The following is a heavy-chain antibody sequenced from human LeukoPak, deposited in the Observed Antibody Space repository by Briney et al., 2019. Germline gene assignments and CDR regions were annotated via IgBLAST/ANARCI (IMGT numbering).Heavy chain of an antibody. CDR3: AKDQSAIAGIDY. Sequence: GGTLRLSCAASGFTFSSHGMNWVRQAPGKGLEWVSGSSSIGGRTYYADSVKGRFTVTRDNSRNTLYLQMNSLRPEDTAIYYCAKDQSAIAGIDYWGQGTLVTVSS. CDR2: SSSIGGRT. V-gene: IGHV3-23*01. CDR1: GFTFSSHG. J-gene: IGHJ4*02. D-gene: IGHD6-13*01.